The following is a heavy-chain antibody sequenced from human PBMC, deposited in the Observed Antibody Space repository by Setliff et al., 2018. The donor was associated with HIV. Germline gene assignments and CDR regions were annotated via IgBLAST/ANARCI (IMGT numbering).Heavy chain of an antibody. J-gene: IGHJ4*02. CDR2: INWNSVSI. D-gene: IGHD6-13*01. V-gene: IGHV3-9*01. CDR3: ARARSSSSFYYFDH. Sequence: GGSLRLSCAASGFSFEDYAMHWVRQVPGKGLEWVSGINWNSVSIGYADSVKGRFTISRDGAENSLYLQMNSLRAEDTAVYYCARARSSSSFYYFDHWGQGTLVTVSS. CDR1: GFSFEDYA.